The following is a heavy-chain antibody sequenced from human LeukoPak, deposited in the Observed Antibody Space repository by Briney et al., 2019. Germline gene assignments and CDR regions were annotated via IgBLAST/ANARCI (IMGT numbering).Heavy chain of an antibody. J-gene: IGHJ4*02. D-gene: IGHD1-1*01. CDR1: GYSFTSYW. V-gene: IGHV5-51*01. CDR2: IYPGDSDT. CDR3: ASTPTGYNNNWYYFDY. Sequence: GESLKISFKGSGYSFTSYWIGWVRPMPGKGREWMGIIYPGDSDTRYSPSFQGQVTISADKSIRTAYLQWSSLKASDTAMYYCASTPTGYNNNWYYFDYWGQGTLVTVSS.